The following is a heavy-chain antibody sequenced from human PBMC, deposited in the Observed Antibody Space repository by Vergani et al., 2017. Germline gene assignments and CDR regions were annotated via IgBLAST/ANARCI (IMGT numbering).Heavy chain of an antibody. CDR3: ARTGEWMRSNNGPPDYVFALDV. CDR2: ISSSSAYI. Sequence: EAQLVESGGGAVKPGGSLRLSCTASGISFSNYTINWVRQAPGKGLEWVASISSSSAYIDYVDSIKGRFTISRDNAKRSVFRQMNSLRAEDTAVYYCARTGEWMRSNNGPPDYVFALDVWGQGTTVIVS. J-gene: IGHJ6*02. D-gene: IGHD3-10*01. V-gene: IGHV3-21*02. CDR1: GISFSNYT.